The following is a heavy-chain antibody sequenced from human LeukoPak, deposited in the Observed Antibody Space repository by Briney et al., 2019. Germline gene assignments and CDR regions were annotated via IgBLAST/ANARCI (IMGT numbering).Heavy chain of an antibody. CDR1: GFTFSSYA. Sequence: GGSLRLSCAASGFTFSSYAMHWVRQAPGKGLEWVAVISYDGSNKYYADSVKGRFTISRDNSKNTLYLQMNSLRAEDTAVYYCARDERLGYSYGYGLVYWGQGTLVTVSS. CDR2: ISYDGSNK. J-gene: IGHJ4*02. CDR3: ARDERLGYSYGYGLVY. D-gene: IGHD5-18*01. V-gene: IGHV3-30*04.